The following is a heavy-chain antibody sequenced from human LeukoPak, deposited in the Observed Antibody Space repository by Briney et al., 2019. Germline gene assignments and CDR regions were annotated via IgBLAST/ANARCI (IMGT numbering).Heavy chain of an antibody. J-gene: IGHJ4*02. CDR2: INPNSGGT. D-gene: IGHD4-17*01. CDR3: ARSRNLRASFDY. Sequence: ASVKVSCKASGYTFTSYGISWVRQAPGQGLEWMGWINPNSGGTNYAQKFQGRVTMTRDTSISTAYMELSRLRSDDTAVYYCARSRNLRASFDYWGQGTLVTVSS. CDR1: GYTFTSYG. V-gene: IGHV1-2*02.